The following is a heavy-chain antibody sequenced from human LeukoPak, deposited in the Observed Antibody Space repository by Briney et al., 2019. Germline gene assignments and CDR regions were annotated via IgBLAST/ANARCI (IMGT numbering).Heavy chain of an antibody. D-gene: IGHD3-10*01. CDR3: AREFYYGSGMAFDI. CDR1: GFTFSSYG. J-gene: IGHJ3*02. V-gene: IGHV3-30*02. CDR2: IRYDGSNK. Sequence: GGSLRLSCAASGFTFSSYGMYWVRQAPGKGLEWVAFIRYDGSNKYYADSVKGRFTFSRDNAKNSLYLQMNSLRAEDTAVYYCAREFYYGSGMAFDIWGQGTMVTVSS.